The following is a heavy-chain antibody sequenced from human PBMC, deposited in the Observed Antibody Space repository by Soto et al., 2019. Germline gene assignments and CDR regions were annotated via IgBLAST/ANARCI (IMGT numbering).Heavy chain of an antibody. Sequence: QLHLVQSGAVVKKPGASVTVSCSASGYPVTAYYMHWVRQAPGRGLEWMGGINPATGAAKYTQTLQGRVTMTRETSTSTVFMELSGLTSEDTAVFYCARGGGVGVAGSAAFDMWGQGTLVTVSS. J-gene: IGHJ3*02. CDR2: INPATGAA. CDR1: GYPVTAYY. CDR3: ARGGGVGVAGSAAFDM. D-gene: IGHD3-3*01. V-gene: IGHV1-2*02.